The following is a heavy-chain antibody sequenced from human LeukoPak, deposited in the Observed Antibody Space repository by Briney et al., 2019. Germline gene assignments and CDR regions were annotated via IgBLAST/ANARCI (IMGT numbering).Heavy chain of an antibody. CDR2: IGGRGVNT. J-gene: IGHJ4*02. V-gene: IGHV3-23*01. Sequence: GGSLRLSCTVSGFTFTSYAMSWVRQAPGKGLEWVSTIGGRGVNTYDADSVKGRFTISRDNSKDTVYLQMDSPRVEDTAVYYCARDWYKNGDRSWWDYWGQGALVTVSS. D-gene: IGHD6-13*01. CDR1: GFTFTSYA. CDR3: ARDWYKNGDRSWWDY.